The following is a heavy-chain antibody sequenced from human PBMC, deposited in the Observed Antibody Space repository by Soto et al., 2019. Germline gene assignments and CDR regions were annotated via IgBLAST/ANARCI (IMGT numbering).Heavy chain of an antibody. CDR1: GFTFSSYS. J-gene: IGHJ4*02. D-gene: IGHD5-18*01. CDR2: ISSSSSTI. CDR3: ARDRGGAWDSYSYSSYYFDY. V-gene: IGHV3-48*02. Sequence: EVQLVESGGGLVQPGGSLRLSCAASGFTFSSYSMNWVRQAPGKGLEWVSYISSSSSTIYYADSVKGRFTISRDNAKNSMYLQMNSLRDEDPAVYYCARDRGGAWDSYSYSSYYFDYWGQGTLVTVSS.